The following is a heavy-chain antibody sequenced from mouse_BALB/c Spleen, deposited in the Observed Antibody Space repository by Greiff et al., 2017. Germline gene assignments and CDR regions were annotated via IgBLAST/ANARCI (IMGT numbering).Heavy chain of an antibody. CDR2: IYPSDSYT. CDR1: GYTFTSYW. V-gene: IGHV1-69*02. J-gene: IGHJ4*01. CDR3: TRSRGNYAMDY. Sequence: VQLQQPGAELVRPGASVKLSCKASGYTFTSYWINWVKQRPGQGLEWIGNIYPSDSYTNYNQKFKDKATLTVDKSSSTAYMQLSSPTSEDSAVYYCTRSRGNYAMDYWGQGTSVTVSS.